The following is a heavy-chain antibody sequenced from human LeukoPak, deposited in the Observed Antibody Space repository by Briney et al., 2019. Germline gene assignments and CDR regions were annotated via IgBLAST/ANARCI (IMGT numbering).Heavy chain of an antibody. CDR3: ARASGWYPEFDY. Sequence: GGSLRLSCAASGFTFSNYWMSWVREAPGKGLEWGANIKQDGSEKNYVDSVKGRFTISRDNGKNSLYLQMNSLRAEDTALYYCARASGWYPEFDYWGQGTLVTVSS. CDR2: IKQDGSEK. D-gene: IGHD6-19*01. CDR1: GFTFSNYW. V-gene: IGHV3-7*01. J-gene: IGHJ4*02.